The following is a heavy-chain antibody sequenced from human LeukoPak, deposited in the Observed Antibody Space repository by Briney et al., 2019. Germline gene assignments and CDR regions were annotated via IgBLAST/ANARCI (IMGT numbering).Heavy chain of an antibody. J-gene: IGHJ4*02. CDR1: GFTFDDYA. CDR2: ISWNSGSI. CDR3: ARDTPPDY. V-gene: IGHV3-9*01. Sequence: GGSLRLSCVASGFTFDDYAMHWVRQAPGKGLEWVSGISWNSGSIGYADSVKGRFTISRDNAKNSLYLQMNSLRAEDTAVYYCARDTPPDYWGQGTLVTVSS.